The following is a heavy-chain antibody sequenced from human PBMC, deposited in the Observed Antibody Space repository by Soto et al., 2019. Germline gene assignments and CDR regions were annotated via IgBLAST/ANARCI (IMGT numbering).Heavy chain of an antibody. J-gene: IGHJ6*03. D-gene: IGHD3-9*01. CDR3: AKPPAYYDILTGSFGSYYYYYMDV. V-gene: IGHV3-23*01. CDR2: ISGSGGST. CDR1: GFTFSSYA. Sequence: GGSLRLSCAASGFTFSSYAMSWVRQAPGKGLEWVSAISGSGGSTYYADSVKGRFTISRDNSKNTLYLQMNSLRAEDTAVYYWAKPPAYYDILTGSFGSYYYYYMDVWGKGTTVTVSS.